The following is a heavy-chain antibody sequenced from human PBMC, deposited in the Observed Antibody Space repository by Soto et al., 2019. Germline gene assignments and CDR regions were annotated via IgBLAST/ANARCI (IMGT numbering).Heavy chain of an antibody. V-gene: IGHV1-69*13. J-gene: IGHJ4*02. Sequence: SVKVSCKASGGTFSSYAISWVRQAPGQGLEWMGGIIPIFGTANYAQKFQGRVTITADESTSTAYMELSSLRSEDTAVYYCARMLVVPAASHIAAAGSDYFDYWGQGTLVTVSS. D-gene: IGHD2-2*01. CDR3: ARMLVVPAASHIAAAGSDYFDY. CDR2: IIPIFGTA. CDR1: GGTFSSYA.